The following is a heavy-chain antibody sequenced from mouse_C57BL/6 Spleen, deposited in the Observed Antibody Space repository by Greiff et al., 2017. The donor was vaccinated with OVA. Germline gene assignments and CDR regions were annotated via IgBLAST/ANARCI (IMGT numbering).Heavy chain of an antibody. CDR1: GYTFTDYE. Sequence: VHLVESGAELVRPGASVTLSCKASGYTFTDYEMHWVKQTPVHGLEWIGAIDPETGGTAYNQKFKGKAILTADKSSSTAYMELRSLTSEDSAVYYCTRGSVEYYFDYWGQGTTLTVSS. D-gene: IGHD1-1*01. V-gene: IGHV1-15*01. CDR2: IDPETGGT. J-gene: IGHJ2*01. CDR3: TRGSVEYYFDY.